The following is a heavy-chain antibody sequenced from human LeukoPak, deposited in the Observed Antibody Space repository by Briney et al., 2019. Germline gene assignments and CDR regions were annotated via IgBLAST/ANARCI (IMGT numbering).Heavy chain of an antibody. J-gene: IGHJ4*02. V-gene: IGHV1-18*01. Sequence: EASVKVFCKASGYTFTSYGIIWVRQAPGQGLQWMGWISAHNGKTNYAQNLQGRVTMTTDTSTNTVYLELRSLTSDDTAVYYCARAGTTLLLDYWGQGTLVTVSS. CDR1: GYTFTSYG. D-gene: IGHD4-11*01. CDR2: ISAHNGKT. CDR3: ARAGTTLLLDY.